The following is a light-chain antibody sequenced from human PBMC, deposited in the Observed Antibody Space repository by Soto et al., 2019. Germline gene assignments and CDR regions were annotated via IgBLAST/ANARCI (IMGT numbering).Light chain of an antibody. Sequence: EIELTQSPGTLSLSPGDIATLSCRASQSVSSSYLAWYQQKPGQAPRILIYGASSRATGIPDRFSGSGSGTDCTLTISRLEPEDVAVYYCQQYGSSLWTFGQGTKVDIK. V-gene: IGKV3-20*01. CDR3: QQYGSSLWT. CDR2: GAS. J-gene: IGKJ1*01. CDR1: QSVSSSY.